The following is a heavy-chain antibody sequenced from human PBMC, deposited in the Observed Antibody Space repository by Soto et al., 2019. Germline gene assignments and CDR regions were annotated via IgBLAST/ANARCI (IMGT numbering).Heavy chain of an antibody. CDR1: GFTFSSYA. V-gene: IGHV3-30-3*02. CDR3: AKKRLPDAFDI. J-gene: IGHJ3*02. Sequence: GGSLRLSCAASGFTFSSYAMHWVRQAPGKGLEWVAVISYDGSNKYYADSVKGRFTISRDNSKNTLYLQMNSLRAEDTAVYYCAKKRLPDAFDIWGQGTMVTVSS. CDR2: ISYDGSNK.